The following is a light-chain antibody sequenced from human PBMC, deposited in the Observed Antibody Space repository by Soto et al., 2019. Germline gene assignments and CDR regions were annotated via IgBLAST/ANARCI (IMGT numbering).Light chain of an antibody. CDR1: SSDVGGYNY. J-gene: IGLJ3*02. CDR2: EVT. Sequence: QSALTQPASVSGSPGQSITISCTGTSSDVGGYNYVSWYQQHPGKAPKLMIYEVTNRPSGVSNRFSGPKSGNTASLTIFGLQAEDEADYYCSSYTSSSTPVFGGGTKLTVL. CDR3: SSYTSSSTPV. V-gene: IGLV2-14*01.